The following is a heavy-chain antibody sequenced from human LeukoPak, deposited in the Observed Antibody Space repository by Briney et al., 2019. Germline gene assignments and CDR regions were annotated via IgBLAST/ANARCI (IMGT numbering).Heavy chain of an antibody. CDR3: RPESPLLSCSSTSCPPFDY. V-gene: IGHV3-74*01. CDR1: GFTFSSSW. D-gene: IGHD2-2*01. CDR2: INSDGTTT. J-gene: IGHJ4*02. Sequence: PGGSLRLSCAASGFTFSSSWMHWVRQAPGKGLVWVSRINSDGTTTAYADSVKGRFTISRDNAKNTLYLQTNSLRAEDTAVYYCRPESPLLSCSSTSCPPFDYWGQGTLVTVSS.